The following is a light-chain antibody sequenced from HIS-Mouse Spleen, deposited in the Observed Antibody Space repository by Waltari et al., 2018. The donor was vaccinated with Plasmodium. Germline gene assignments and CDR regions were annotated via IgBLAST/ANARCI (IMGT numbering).Light chain of an antibody. V-gene: IGLV1-47*01. CDR1: SSTIGSNS. CDR2: RNN. CDR3: AAWDDSLSGPWV. J-gene: IGLJ3*02. Sequence: QSVLTQPPSASGTPGQRVTISFSGSSSTIGSNSVSWYQQLPGTAPKLLIYRNNQRPSGVPDRFSGSKSGTSASLAISGLRSEDEADYYCAAWDDSLSGPWVFGGGTKLTVL.